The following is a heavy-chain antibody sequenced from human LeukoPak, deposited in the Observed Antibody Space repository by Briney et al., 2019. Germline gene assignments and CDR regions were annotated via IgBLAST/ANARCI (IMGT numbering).Heavy chain of an antibody. Sequence: GGSLRLSCAASGFTFSSYSMNWVRQAPGKGLEWVSSISSCSSYIYYADSVKGRFTISRDNAKNSLYLQMNSLRAEDTAVYYCARDPRFDDFWSGYCDYWGQGTLVTVSS. CDR1: GFTFSSYS. CDR3: ARDPRFDDFWSGYCDY. J-gene: IGHJ4*02. CDR2: ISSCSSYI. V-gene: IGHV3-21*01. D-gene: IGHD3-3*01.